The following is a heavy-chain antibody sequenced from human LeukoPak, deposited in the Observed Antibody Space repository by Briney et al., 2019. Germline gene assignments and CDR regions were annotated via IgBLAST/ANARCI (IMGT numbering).Heavy chain of an antibody. D-gene: IGHD6-13*01. Sequence: GGSLRLSCAASGITFSGYWMSWVRQAPGKGLEWMANIKQDGSEKYYVDSVKGRFTISRDNAKNSLYLQMNSLRAEDTAVYYCATYASSWSSINFDNWGQGTLVTVSS. CDR3: ATYASSWSSINFDN. J-gene: IGHJ4*02. CDR1: GITFSGYW. CDR2: IKQDGSEK. V-gene: IGHV3-7*02.